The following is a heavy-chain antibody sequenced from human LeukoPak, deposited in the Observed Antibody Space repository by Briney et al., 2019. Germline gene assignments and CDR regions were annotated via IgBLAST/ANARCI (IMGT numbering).Heavy chain of an antibody. CDR2: IYPVDSDT. J-gene: IGHJ6*03. Sequence: GEALKISCKGSGYSFTSYWIGWVRQLPGKGVEWMGIIYPVDSDTRYSPSFQGQVTISADKSISNSYLQWSSLKASGTAMYYCARQGYCSGGSCRPNYYYYMDVWGKGTTVTVSS. CDR1: GYSFTSYW. CDR3: ARQGYCSGGSCRPNYYYYMDV. D-gene: IGHD2-15*01. V-gene: IGHV5-51*01.